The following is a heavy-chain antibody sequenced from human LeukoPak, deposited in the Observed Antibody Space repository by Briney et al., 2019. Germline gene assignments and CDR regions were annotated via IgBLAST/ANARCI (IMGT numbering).Heavy chain of an antibody. CDR2: ISGSGGST. V-gene: IGHV3-23*01. CDR3: AKANYDILTGSFDY. D-gene: IGHD3-9*01. CDR1: GFTFSSYA. Sequence: GGSLRLSCAASGFTFSSYAMSWVRQAPGKGLEWVSPISGSGGSTYYAHSVKGRFTISRDNSKNTLYLQMNSLRAEDTAVYYCAKANYDILTGSFDYWGQGTLVTVSS. J-gene: IGHJ4*02.